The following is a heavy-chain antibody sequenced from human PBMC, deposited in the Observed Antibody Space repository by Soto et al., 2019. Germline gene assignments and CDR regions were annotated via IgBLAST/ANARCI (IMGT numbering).Heavy chain of an antibody. Sequence: QVQLQESGPGLVKPSQTLSLTCTVSGGSISSGDYYWSWIRQPPGKGLEWIGYIYYSGSTHYNPSLKSRVTISVDTSKNQFSLKLSSVTAADTAVYYCASRGYSYGYRGGYFDYWGQGTLVTVSS. J-gene: IGHJ4*02. CDR2: IYYSGST. D-gene: IGHD5-18*01. CDR1: GGSISSGDYY. V-gene: IGHV4-30-4*01. CDR3: ASRGYSYGYRGGYFDY.